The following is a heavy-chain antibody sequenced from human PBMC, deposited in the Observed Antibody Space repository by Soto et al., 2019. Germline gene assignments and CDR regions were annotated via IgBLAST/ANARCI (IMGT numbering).Heavy chain of an antibody. CDR1: GGSISSYY. V-gene: IGHV4-59*01. J-gene: IGHJ5*02. CDR3: ARDNRVLRYPAWFDP. D-gene: IGHD3-9*01. Sequence: KLPETLSLTCTVSGGSISSYYWSWIRQPPGKGLEWIGYIYYSGSTNYNPSLKSRVTISVDTSKNQFSLKLSSVTAADTAVYYCARDNRVLRYPAWFDPWGQGTLVTVSS. CDR2: IYYSGST.